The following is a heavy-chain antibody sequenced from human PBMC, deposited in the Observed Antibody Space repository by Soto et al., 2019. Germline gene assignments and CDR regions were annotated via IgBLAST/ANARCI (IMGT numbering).Heavy chain of an antibody. CDR1: GFTFSSYA. CDR3: LKGENNYNRTGYSPFDY. D-gene: IGHD3-22*01. Sequence: GGSLRLSCAASGFTFSSYAMSWVRQAPGKGLEWVSAISGSGGSTYYADSVKGRFTISRDNSKNTVYLQMSSLRVEDTAVYYFLKGENNYNRTGYSPFDYWGLGTLLTVSS. J-gene: IGHJ4*02. CDR2: ISGSGGST. V-gene: IGHV3-23*01.